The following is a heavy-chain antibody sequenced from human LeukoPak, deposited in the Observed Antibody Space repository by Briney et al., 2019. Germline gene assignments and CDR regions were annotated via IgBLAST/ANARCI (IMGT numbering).Heavy chain of an antibody. Sequence: SETLSLTCTVSGGSISSYYWSWIRQPAGKGLEWVGRIYTSGSTNYNPSLKSRVTISVDTSKNQFSLKLSSVTAADTAVYYCAREKGSSGWTSYYYYYMDVWGKGTTVTVSS. CDR2: IYTSGST. V-gene: IGHV4-4*07. CDR3: AREKGSSGWTSYYYYYMDV. J-gene: IGHJ6*03. CDR1: GGSISSYY. D-gene: IGHD6-19*01.